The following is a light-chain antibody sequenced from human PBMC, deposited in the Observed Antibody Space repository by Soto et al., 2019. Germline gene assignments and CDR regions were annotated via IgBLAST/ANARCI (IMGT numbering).Light chain of an antibody. Sequence: QSVLTQPPSVSATPGQKVTISCSGSKSNIGNNYVAWYQQLPGTAPKLIMYENNKRPSGIPDRFSGSKSGTSATLAITGLQTGYYADYYSATWDXSLAAIIFRGGTKLTVL. CDR2: ENN. CDR3: ATWDXSLAAII. CDR1: KSNIGNNY. V-gene: IGLV1-51*02. J-gene: IGLJ2*01.